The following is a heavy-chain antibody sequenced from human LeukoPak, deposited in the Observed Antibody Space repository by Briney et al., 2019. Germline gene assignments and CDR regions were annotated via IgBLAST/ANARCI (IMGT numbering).Heavy chain of an antibody. CDR3: ARDPATSYYLDS. CDR1: GYTFTAYY. Sequence: ASVKVSCKASGYTFTAYYLHWVRQAPGQGLEWMGWIDPKSGGTKIAQKFQGRVTMTRDTSMSTVYMELYSLRFDDTAVYSCARDPATSYYLDSWGQGILVTVSS. J-gene: IGHJ4*02. CDR2: IDPKSGGT. V-gene: IGHV1-2*02.